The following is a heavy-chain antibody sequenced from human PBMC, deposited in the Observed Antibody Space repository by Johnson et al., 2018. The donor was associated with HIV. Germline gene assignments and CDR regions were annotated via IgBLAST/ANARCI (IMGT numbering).Heavy chain of an antibody. CDR2: ISYDGSNK. Sequence: VQLVESGGGVVQPGRSLRLSCAASGFTFSSYAMHWVRQAPGKGLEWVAVISYDGSNKYYADSVKGRFTISRDNSKNTLYLQMNSLRAEDTGVYYCGGGLGWSGDAFHIWGQGTLVTVSS. V-gene: IGHV3-30-3*01. CDR3: GGGLGWSGDAFHI. J-gene: IGHJ3*02. D-gene: IGHD3-16*01. CDR1: GFTFSSYA.